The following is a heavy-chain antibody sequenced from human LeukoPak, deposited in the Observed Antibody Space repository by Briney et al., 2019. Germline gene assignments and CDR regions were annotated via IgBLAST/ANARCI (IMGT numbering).Heavy chain of an antibody. Sequence: GGSLRLSCAASGFTFSSYAMGWVRQAPGKGLEWVSAISGSGGSTYYADSVKGRFTISRDNSKNTLYLQMNSLRAEDTAVYYCAKAPRYCSGGSCLRFDYWGQGTLVTVSS. J-gene: IGHJ4*02. CDR3: AKAPRYCSGGSCLRFDY. D-gene: IGHD2-15*01. V-gene: IGHV3-23*01. CDR1: GFTFSSYA. CDR2: ISGSGGST.